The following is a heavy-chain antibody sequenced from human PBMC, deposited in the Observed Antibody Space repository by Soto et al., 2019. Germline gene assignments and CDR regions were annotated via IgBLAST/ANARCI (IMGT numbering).Heavy chain of an antibody. CDR3: ARHTVRYCSSTSCYGYYYYGMDV. D-gene: IGHD2-2*01. V-gene: IGHV5-51*01. J-gene: IGHJ6*02. Sequence: PGESLKISCKGSGYSFTSYCIGWVRQMPGKGLEWMGIIYPGDSDTRYSPSFQGQVTISADKSISTAYLQWSSLKASDTAMYYCARHTVRYCSSTSCYGYYYYGMDVWGQGTTVTVSS. CDR2: IYPGDSDT. CDR1: GYSFTSYC.